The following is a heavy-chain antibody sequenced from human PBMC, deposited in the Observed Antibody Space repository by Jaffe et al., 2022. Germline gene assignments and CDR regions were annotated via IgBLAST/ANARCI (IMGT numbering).Heavy chain of an antibody. CDR2: IRSKANSYAT. CDR1: GFTFSGSA. V-gene: IGHV3-73*02. Sequence: EVQLVESGGGLVQPGGSLKLSCAASGFTFSGSAMHWVRQASGKGLEWVGRIRSKANSYATAYAASVKGRFTISRDDSKNTAYLQMNSLKTEDTAVYYCTRSKAGQVVVPAAHTGPIYYYYYYMDVWGKGTTVTVSS. J-gene: IGHJ6*03. CDR3: TRSKAGQVVVPAAHTGPIYYYYYYMDV. D-gene: IGHD2-2*01.